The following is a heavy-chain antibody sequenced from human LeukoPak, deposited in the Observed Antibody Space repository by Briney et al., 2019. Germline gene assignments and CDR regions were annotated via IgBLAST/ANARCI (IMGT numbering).Heavy chain of an antibody. D-gene: IGHD6-6*01. CDR2: IYYSGST. V-gene: IGHV4-39*01. J-gene: IGHJ5*02. CDR3: ASPGRGSSGINWFDP. Sequence: PSETLSLTCTVSGGSISSSSYYWGWIRQPPGKGLEWIGSIYYSGSTFYNPSLKSRVTISADTSKNQFSLKLSSVTAADTAVYYCASPGRGSSGINWFDPWGPGTLVTVSS. CDR1: GGSISSSSYY.